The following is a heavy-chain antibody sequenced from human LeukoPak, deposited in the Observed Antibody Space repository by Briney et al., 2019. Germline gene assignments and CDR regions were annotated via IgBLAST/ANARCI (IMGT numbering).Heavy chain of an antibody. CDR3: ARTLPNYYYGMDV. J-gene: IGHJ6*02. D-gene: IGHD1-26*01. CDR1: GYTFSGYY. V-gene: IGHV1-2*02. CDR2: INPNSGDT. Sequence: ASVKVSCKASGYTFSGYYMHWVRQAPGQGLEWMGWINPNSGDTNYAQKFQGRVCMTRDTSINTAYMELSRLRSDDTSVYYCARTLPNYYYGMDVWGQGTTVTVSS.